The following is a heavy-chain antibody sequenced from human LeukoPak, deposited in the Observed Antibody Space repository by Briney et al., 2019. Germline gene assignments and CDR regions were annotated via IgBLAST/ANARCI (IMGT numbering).Heavy chain of an antibody. J-gene: IGHJ4*02. CDR3: ARWFSDSSSAGGY. CDR2: INPNSGGT. Sequence: ASVTVSCKASGYTFTGYYMHWVRQAPGQGLEWMGWINPNSGGTNYAQKFQGRVTMTRDTSISTAYMELSRPRSDDTAVYYCARWFSDSSSAGGYWGQGTLVTVSS. CDR1: GYTFTGYY. D-gene: IGHD6-13*01. V-gene: IGHV1-2*02.